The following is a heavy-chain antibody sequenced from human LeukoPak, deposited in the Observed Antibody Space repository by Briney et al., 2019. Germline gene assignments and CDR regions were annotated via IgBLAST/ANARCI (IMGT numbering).Heavy chain of an antibody. Sequence: ASVKVSCKVSGYTLTELSMHWVRQAPGKGLEWMGGFDPEDGETIYAQKFQGRVTMTEDASTDTAYMELSSLRSEDTAVYYCATVYSNYGDYYGVDVWGQGTTVTVSS. D-gene: IGHD4-11*01. J-gene: IGHJ6*02. CDR3: ATVYSNYGDYYGVDV. V-gene: IGHV1-24*01. CDR1: GYTLTELS. CDR2: FDPEDGET.